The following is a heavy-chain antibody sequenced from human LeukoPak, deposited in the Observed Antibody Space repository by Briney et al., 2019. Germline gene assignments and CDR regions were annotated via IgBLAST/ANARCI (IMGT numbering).Heavy chain of an antibody. Sequence: SETLSLTCTVSGCSLSSYYWSWIRQPAGKGLEWIGRIYTSGSTNYNPSLKSRVTMSVDTSKNQFSLKLSSVTAADTAVYYCAREGDYGDYFDYWGQGTLVTVSS. V-gene: IGHV4-4*07. CDR2: IYTSGST. CDR1: GCSLSSYY. D-gene: IGHD4-17*01. J-gene: IGHJ4*02. CDR3: AREGDYGDYFDY.